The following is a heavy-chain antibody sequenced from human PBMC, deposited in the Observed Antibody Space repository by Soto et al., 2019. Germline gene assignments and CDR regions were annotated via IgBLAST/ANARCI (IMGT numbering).Heavy chain of an antibody. CDR2: IDPSDSYT. CDR1: GYSFTSYW. V-gene: IGHV5-10-1*01. J-gene: IGHJ6*02. Sequence: GESLKISCNGSGYSFTSYWISWVRQMPGKGLEWMGRIDPSDSYTNYSPSFQGHVTISADKSISTAYLQWSSLKASDTAMYYCARTIFGVVMYYGMDVWGQGTTVTVSS. D-gene: IGHD3-3*01. CDR3: ARTIFGVVMYYGMDV.